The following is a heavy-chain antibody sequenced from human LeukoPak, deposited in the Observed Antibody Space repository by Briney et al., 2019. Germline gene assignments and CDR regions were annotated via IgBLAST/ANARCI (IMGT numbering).Heavy chain of an antibody. CDR1: GGSISSYY. Sequence: PSETLSLTCTVSGGSISSYYWSWIRQPPGKGLEWIGYIYYSGSTNYNPSLKSRVTISVDTSKNQFSLKLSSVTAADTAVYYCAREPRAATMVRGVIGGPAFDIWGQGTMVTVSS. CDR2: IYYSGST. D-gene: IGHD3-10*01. V-gene: IGHV4-59*01. J-gene: IGHJ3*02. CDR3: AREPRAATMVRGVIGGPAFDI.